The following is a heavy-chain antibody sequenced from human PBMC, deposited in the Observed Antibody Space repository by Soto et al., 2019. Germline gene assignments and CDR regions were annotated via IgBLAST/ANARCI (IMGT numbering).Heavy chain of an antibody. V-gene: IGHV4-30-4*01. Sequence: SETLSLTCTVSGGSISSGAYYWSWIRQPPGKGLEWIGYIDFSGTTYYNPSLKSRVTISIDTSKNQFSLKLSSVTAADTAVYYCAREYSGYDSGFDYWGQGTLVTVSS. CDR3: AREYSGYDSGFDY. CDR1: GGSISSGAYY. CDR2: IDFSGTT. J-gene: IGHJ4*02. D-gene: IGHD5-12*01.